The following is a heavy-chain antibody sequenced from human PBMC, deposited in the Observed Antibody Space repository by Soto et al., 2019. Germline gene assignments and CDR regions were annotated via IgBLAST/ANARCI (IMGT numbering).Heavy chain of an antibody. CDR2: IYTSGST. V-gene: IGHV4-4*07. CDR1: GGSISSYY. J-gene: IGHJ6*02. CDR3: ARDWTDSGYDWGVYYYYGMDV. D-gene: IGHD5-12*01. Sequence: NPXETLSLTCTVSGGSISSYYWSWIRQPSGKGLEWIGRIYTSGSTNYNPSLKSRVTMSVDTSKNQFSLKLSSVTAADTAVYYCARDWTDSGYDWGVYYYYGMDVWGQGTTVTVSS.